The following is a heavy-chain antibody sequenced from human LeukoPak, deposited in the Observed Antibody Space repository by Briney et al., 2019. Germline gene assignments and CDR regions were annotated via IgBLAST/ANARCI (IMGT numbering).Heavy chain of an antibody. J-gene: IGHJ4*02. CDR1: GFTFDDYA. V-gene: IGHV3-33*08. D-gene: IGHD5-18*01. CDR2: IWYDGSNK. CDR3: AKTLTVMVGFSPDY. Sequence: GGSLRLSCAASGFTFDDYAMHWVRQAPGKGLEWVALIWYDGSNKYYADSVKGRFTISRDNSKNTLYLQMNSLRDEDTAVYYCAKTLTVMVGFSPDYWGQGTLVTVSS.